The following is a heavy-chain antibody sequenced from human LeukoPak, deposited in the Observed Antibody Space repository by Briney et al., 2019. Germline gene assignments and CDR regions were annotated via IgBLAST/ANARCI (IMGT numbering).Heavy chain of an antibody. D-gene: IGHD3-3*01. CDR1: GFTFSSYG. J-gene: IGHJ4*02. Sequence: PGGSLRLSCAASGFTFSSYGMHWVRQAPGKGLEWVAVISYDGSNKYYADSVKGRFTISRDNSKNTLYLQMNSLRAEDTAVYYCAKDRGLRFLEWFLFDYWGQGTLVTVSS. CDR2: ISYDGSNK. V-gene: IGHV3-30*18. CDR3: AKDRGLRFLEWFLFDY.